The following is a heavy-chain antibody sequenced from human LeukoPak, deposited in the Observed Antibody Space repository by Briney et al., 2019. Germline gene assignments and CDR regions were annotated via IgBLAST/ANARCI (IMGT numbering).Heavy chain of an antibody. CDR3: TRQNSGWYDFDY. CDR2: IRSKANSYAT. CDR1: GFTFSGSA. Sequence: GGSLRLSCAASGFTFSGSAMHWVRQASGKGLEWVGRIRSKANSYATAYAAPVKGRFTISRDDSKNTAYLQMNSLKTEDTAVYYCTRQNSGWYDFDYWGQGTLVTVSS. V-gene: IGHV3-73*01. D-gene: IGHD6-19*01. J-gene: IGHJ4*02.